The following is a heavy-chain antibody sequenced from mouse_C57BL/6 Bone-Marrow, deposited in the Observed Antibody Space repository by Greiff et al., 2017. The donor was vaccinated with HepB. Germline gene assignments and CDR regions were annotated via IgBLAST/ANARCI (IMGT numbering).Heavy chain of an antibody. CDR2: ISYDGSN. CDR1: GYSITSGYY. Sequence: EVQLVESGPGLVKPSQSLSLTCSVTGYSITSGYYWNWIRQFQGNKLEWMGYISYDGSNNYNPSLKNRISITRDTSKNQFFLKLNSVTTEDTATYYCAREEGLTGTDFDYWGQGTTLTVSS. V-gene: IGHV3-6*01. J-gene: IGHJ2*01. D-gene: IGHD4-1*01. CDR3: AREEGLTGTDFDY.